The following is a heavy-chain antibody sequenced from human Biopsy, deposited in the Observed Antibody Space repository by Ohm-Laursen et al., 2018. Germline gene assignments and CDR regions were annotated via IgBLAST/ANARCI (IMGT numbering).Heavy chain of an antibody. CDR1: GYTFTSFY. V-gene: IGHV1-46*01. J-gene: IGHJ4*02. Sequence: LVKVSCKVSGYTFTSFYMHWVRQAPGQGLEWVGIINPHGGRTRYAQKFQGRVRMATDTSTTTVYMDLSSLTSADTAVYYCARDKDSNGRDTLDYWGQGALLTVSS. D-gene: IGHD2-8*01. CDR3: ARDKDSNGRDTLDY. CDR2: INPHGGRT.